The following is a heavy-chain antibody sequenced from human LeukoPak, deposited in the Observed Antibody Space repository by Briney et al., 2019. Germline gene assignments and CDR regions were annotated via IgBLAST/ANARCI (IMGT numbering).Heavy chain of an antibody. CDR3: ARVTIAAAGTFWFDP. Sequence: PSETLSLTCTVSGGSISSYYWSWIRQPPGKGLEGIGYIYYSGSTNYNPSLKSRVTISVDTSKNQFSLKLSSVTAADTAVYYCARVTIAAAGTFWFDPWGQGTLVTVSS. CDR2: IYYSGST. V-gene: IGHV4-59*01. J-gene: IGHJ5*02. CDR1: GGSISSYY. D-gene: IGHD6-13*01.